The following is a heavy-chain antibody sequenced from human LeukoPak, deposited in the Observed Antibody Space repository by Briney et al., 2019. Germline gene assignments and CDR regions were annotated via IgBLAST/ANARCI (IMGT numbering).Heavy chain of an antibody. CDR2: IIPIFGTA. CDR1: GGTFSSCA. V-gene: IGHV1-69*05. CDR3: ASVICSSTSCYPDY. Sequence: SVKVSCKASGGTFSSCAISWVRQAPGQGLEWMGGIIPIFGTANYAQKFQGRVTITTDESTSTAYMELSSLRSEDTAVYYCASVICSSTSCYPDYWGQGTLVIVSS. J-gene: IGHJ4*02. D-gene: IGHD2-2*01.